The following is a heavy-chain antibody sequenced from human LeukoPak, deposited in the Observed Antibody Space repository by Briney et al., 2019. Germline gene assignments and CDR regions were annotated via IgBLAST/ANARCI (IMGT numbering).Heavy chain of an antibody. Sequence: ASVSVSYTASGYTFTSYGISWVRQAPGQGGEWMGWISAYNGNTNYAQKLHGSVTMTTDTSTSTAYMELRSLRSDDTAVYYCARRRDGYNQLDYWGQGTLVTVSS. D-gene: IGHD5-24*01. CDR1: GYTFTSYG. CDR3: ARRRDGYNQLDY. J-gene: IGHJ4*02. CDR2: ISAYNGNT. V-gene: IGHV1-18*01.